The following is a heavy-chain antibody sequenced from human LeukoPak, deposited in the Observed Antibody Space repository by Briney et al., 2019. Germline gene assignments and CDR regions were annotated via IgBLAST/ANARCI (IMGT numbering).Heavy chain of an antibody. CDR3: ARGASYGYYYYGMDV. V-gene: IGHV1-8*01. J-gene: IGHJ6*02. Sequence: ASVKVSCKASGYTFTSYDINWVRQATGQGLEWMGWMNPNSGNTGYAQKFQGRVTMTRNTSISTAYMELSSLRSEDTAVCYCARGASYGYYYYGMDVWGQGTTVTVSS. CDR1: GYTFTSYD. D-gene: IGHD5-18*01. CDR2: MNPNSGNT.